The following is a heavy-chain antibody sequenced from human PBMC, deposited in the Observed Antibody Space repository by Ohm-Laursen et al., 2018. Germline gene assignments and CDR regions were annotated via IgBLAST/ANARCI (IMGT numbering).Heavy chain of an antibody. CDR2: IIPIFGTA. CDR1: GGTFSSYA. D-gene: IGHD3-22*01. V-gene: IGHV1-69*05. CDR3: ARNRRGLDDSSGYYYNWFDP. Sequence: SVKVSCKASGGTFSSYAISWVRQAPGQGLEWMGGIIPIFGTANYAQRLQGRVTMTRNTSISTAYMELSSLRSEDTAVYYCARNRRGLDDSSGYYYNWFDPWGQGTLVTVSS. J-gene: IGHJ5*02.